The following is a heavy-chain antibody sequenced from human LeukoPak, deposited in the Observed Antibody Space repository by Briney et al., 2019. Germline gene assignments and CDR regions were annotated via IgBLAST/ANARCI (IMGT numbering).Heavy chain of an antibody. CDR2: IYYSGST. J-gene: IGHJ4*02. Sequence: SETLSLTCTVSGGSISSYYWSWIRQPPGKGLEWIGYIYYSGSTNYNPSLKSRVTISVDTSKNQFSLRLSSVTAADTAVYYCAREGYTSGWYKTDYWGQGTLVTVSS. V-gene: IGHV4-59*01. D-gene: IGHD6-19*01. CDR3: AREGYTSGWYKTDY. CDR1: GGSISSYY.